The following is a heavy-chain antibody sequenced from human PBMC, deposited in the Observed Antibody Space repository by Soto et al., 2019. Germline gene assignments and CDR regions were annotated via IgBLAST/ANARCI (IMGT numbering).Heavy chain of an antibody. CDR3: AKRSGSGWSGVTYLDY. D-gene: IGHD6-19*01. V-gene: IGHV3-23*01. J-gene: IGHJ4*02. Sequence: GGSLRLSCAASGFTFSNYAMSWVRQAPGKGLEWVSAMSGSGSSTYYADSVKGRFTISRDNSRNTLYLQMNSLRAEDTAVYYCAKRSGSGWSGVTYLDYWGQGXLVTVYS. CDR1: GFTFSNYA. CDR2: MSGSGSST.